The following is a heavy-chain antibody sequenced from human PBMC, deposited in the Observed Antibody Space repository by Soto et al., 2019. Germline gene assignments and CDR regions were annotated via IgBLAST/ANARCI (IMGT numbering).Heavy chain of an antibody. Sequence: GGSLRLSCAASGFTFSSYSMNWVRQAPGKGLEWVSSISSSSSYIYYADPVKGRFTISRDNAKNSLYLQMNSLRAEDTAVYYCARDKMIVVVPISSHNWFDPWGQGTLVTVSS. CDR3: ARDKMIVVVPISSHNWFDP. J-gene: IGHJ5*02. CDR2: ISSSSSYI. D-gene: IGHD2-2*01. CDR1: GFTFSSYS. V-gene: IGHV3-21*01.